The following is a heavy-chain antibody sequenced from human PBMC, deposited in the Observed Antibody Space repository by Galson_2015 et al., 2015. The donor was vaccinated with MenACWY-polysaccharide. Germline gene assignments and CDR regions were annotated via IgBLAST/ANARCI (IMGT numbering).Heavy chain of an antibody. V-gene: IGHV3-23*01. CDR3: AKGLGSFDF. CDR1: GFPFSRYA. Sequence: SLRLSCAASGFPFSRYAMTWVRQAPGKGLEWVSTVSGTDGNTYYAASVKGRFAISRDNSKNTLYLQMNSPRAEDTAIYYCAKGLGSFDFWGQGTLVTVSS. CDR2: VSGTDGNT. D-gene: IGHD3-10*01. J-gene: IGHJ4*02.